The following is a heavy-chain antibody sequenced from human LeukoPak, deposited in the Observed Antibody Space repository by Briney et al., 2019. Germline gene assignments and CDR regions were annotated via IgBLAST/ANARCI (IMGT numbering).Heavy chain of an antibody. CDR2: IYYSGST. V-gene: IGHV4-59*12. CDR1: GGSISSYY. CDR3: ARDRYDFWSGYYTHDAFDI. J-gene: IGHJ3*02. Sequence: SETLSLTCTVSGGSISSYYWSWIRQPPGKGLEWIGYIYYSGSTNYNPSLKSRVTISVDTSKNQLSLKLSSVTAADTAVYYCARDRYDFWSGYYTHDAFDIWGQGTMVTVSS. D-gene: IGHD3-3*01.